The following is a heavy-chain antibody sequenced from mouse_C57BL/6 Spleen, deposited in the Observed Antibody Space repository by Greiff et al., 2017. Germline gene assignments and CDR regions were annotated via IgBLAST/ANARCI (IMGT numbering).Heavy chain of an antibody. CDR3: ARGSSGYVWFAY. D-gene: IGHD3-2*02. V-gene: IGHV3-1*01. J-gene: IGHJ3*01. CDR2: ISYSGST. CDR1: GYSITSGYD. Sequence: VQLQQSGPGMVKPSQSLSLTCTVTGYSITSGYDWHWIRHFPGNKLEWMGYISYSGSTNYNPSLKSRISITHDTSKNHFFLKLNSVTTEDTATYYCARGSSGYVWFAYWGQGTLVTVSA.